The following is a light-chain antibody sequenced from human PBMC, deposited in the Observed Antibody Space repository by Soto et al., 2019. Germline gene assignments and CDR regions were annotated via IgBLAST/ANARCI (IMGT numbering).Light chain of an antibody. CDR2: DAS. Sequence: EIVLTQSPATLSLSPGERATLSCRASQSVRSYLAWYQQKPGQAPRIIIYDASNRATGIPARFSGSGSGTDFTLTISSLEPEDFAVYDCQQRSNWPLTFGGGTKVDIK. J-gene: IGKJ4*01. CDR1: QSVRSY. CDR3: QQRSNWPLT. V-gene: IGKV3-11*01.